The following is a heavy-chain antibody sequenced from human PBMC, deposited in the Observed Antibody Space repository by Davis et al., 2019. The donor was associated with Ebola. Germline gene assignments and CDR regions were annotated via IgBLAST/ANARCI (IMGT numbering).Heavy chain of an antibody. D-gene: IGHD1-26*01. V-gene: IGHV3-30*03. Sequence: GESLKISCAASGFTFRSWDMNWVRQAPGKGLEWVAVITYDGSKKYHADSVKGRFTISRDNSKNTLYLEMNSLRAEDTAVYYCASRTYSGSSPPVWGQGTLVTVSS. CDR1: GFTFRSWD. CDR3: ASRTYSGSSPPV. CDR2: ITYDGSKK. J-gene: IGHJ4*02.